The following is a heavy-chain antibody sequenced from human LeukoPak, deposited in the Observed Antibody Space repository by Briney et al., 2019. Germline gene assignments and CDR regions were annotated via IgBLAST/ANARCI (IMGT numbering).Heavy chain of an antibody. Sequence: SETLSLTCTVSGGSISSYYWSWIRQPAGKGLEWIGRINTSGSTNYSPSLKSRVTMSVDTSKNQFSLKLSSVTAADTAVYYCARDRSYSSGWYDYYGMDVWGQGTTVTVSS. CDR3: ARDRSYSSGWYDYYGMDV. V-gene: IGHV4-4*07. J-gene: IGHJ6*02. CDR1: GGSISSYY. D-gene: IGHD6-19*01. CDR2: INTSGST.